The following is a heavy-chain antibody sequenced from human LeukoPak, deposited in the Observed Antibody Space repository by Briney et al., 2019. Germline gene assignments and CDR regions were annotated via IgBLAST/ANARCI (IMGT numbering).Heavy chain of an antibody. D-gene: IGHD3-3*01. CDR3: ATYYDFWSGSHYFDY. CDR2: ISSSSSYI. CDR1: GFXFSDYY. V-gene: IGHV3-11*06. J-gene: IGHJ4*02. Sequence: GGSLRLSCAASGFXFSDYYISWIRQAPGKGLEWVSYISSSSSYIYYADSVKGRFTISRDNAANSLYLQMNSLRAEDTAVYYCATYYDFWSGSHYFDYWGQGTLVTVSS.